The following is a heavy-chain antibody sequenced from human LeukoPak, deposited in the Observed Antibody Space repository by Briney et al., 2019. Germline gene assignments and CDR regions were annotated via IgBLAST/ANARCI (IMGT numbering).Heavy chain of an antibody. J-gene: IGHJ4*02. CDR2: FSSSSSYI. Sequence: GGSLRLSCAASGFTFSNYWMHWVREAPGKGLEWVSSFSSSSSYIYYADSVKGRFTISRDNAKNSLYLQMNSLRAEDTAVYYCARDRAVVWGFDYWGQGTLVTVSS. CDR3: ARDRAVVWGFDY. V-gene: IGHV3-21*01. D-gene: IGHD2-8*02. CDR1: GFTFSNYW.